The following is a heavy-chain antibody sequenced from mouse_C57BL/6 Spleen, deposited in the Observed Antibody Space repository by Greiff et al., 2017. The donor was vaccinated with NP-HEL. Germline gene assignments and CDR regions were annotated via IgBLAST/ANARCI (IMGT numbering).Heavy chain of an antibody. Sequence: QVQLQQPGAELVKPGASVKMSCKASCYTFTSYWITWVKQRPGQGLEWIGDIYPGSGSTNYNEKFKSKATLTVDTSSSTAYMQLSSLTSEDSAVYYCARGADYYGSSPAWFAYWGQGTLVTVSA. CDR2: IYPGSGST. J-gene: IGHJ3*01. CDR1: CYTFTSYW. CDR3: ARGADYYGSSPAWFAY. D-gene: IGHD1-1*01. V-gene: IGHV1-55*01.